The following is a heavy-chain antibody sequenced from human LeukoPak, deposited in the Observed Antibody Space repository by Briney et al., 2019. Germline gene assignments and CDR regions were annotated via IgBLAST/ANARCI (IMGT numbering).Heavy chain of an antibody. CDR2: IYTSGST. CDR1: GGSISGYY. V-gene: IGHV4-4*07. J-gene: IGHJ4*02. Sequence: SETLSLTCTVSGGSISGYYWSWIRQPAGKGLEWIGRIYTSGSTNYNPSLKSRVTMSVDTSKNQFSLKLTSVTAADTAVYYCAREGNIIRFLNDWGQGTLVTVSS. D-gene: IGHD3-3*01. CDR3: AREGNIIRFLND.